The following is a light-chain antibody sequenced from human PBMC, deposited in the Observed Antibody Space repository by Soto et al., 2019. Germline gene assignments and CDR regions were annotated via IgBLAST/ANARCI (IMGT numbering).Light chain of an antibody. CDR2: GAS. CDR1: QSVSNNY. CDR3: QQYGSSGT. V-gene: IGKV3-20*01. J-gene: IGKJ1*01. Sequence: VTLSLSPGERASLSRRASQSVSNNYLAGYQQKPGQAPRLLIYGASNRATGIPDRFSGSGSGTDFTLTISRLEPEDFAVYYCQQYGSSGTFGQGTKVDVK.